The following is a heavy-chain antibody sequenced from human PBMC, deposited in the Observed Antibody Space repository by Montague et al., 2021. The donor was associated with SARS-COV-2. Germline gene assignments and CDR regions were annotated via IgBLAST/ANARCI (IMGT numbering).Heavy chain of an antibody. Sequence: SETLSLTCTVSGGSISSSSYYWGWLRPSPGQGLEWIGSLHYSGSNYYNPSLKSRVTISVDTSKNQFSLKLSSVTDAATAVYYCARRVYEILTGYYTYWYFDLWGRGTLVTVSS. CDR1: GGSISSSSYY. J-gene: IGHJ2*01. V-gene: IGHV4-39*01. CDR2: LHYSGSN. CDR3: ARRVYEILTGYYTYWYFDL. D-gene: IGHD3-9*01.